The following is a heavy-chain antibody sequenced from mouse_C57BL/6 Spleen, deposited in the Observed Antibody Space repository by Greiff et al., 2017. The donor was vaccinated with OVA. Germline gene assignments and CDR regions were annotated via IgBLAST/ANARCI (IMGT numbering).Heavy chain of an antibody. D-gene: IGHD4-1*01. J-gene: IGHJ2*01. V-gene: IGHV5-17*01. Sequence: EVHLVESGGGLVKPGGSLKLSCAASGFTFSDYGMHWVRQAPEKGLEWVAYISSGSSTIYYADTVKGRFTISRDNAKNTLFLQMTSLRSEDTAMYYCARLGGGYFDYWGQGTTLTVSS. CDR2: ISSGSSTI. CDR3: ARLGGGYFDY. CDR1: GFTFSDYG.